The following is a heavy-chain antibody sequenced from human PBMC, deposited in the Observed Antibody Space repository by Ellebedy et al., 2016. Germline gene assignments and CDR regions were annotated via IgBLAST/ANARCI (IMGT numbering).Heavy chain of an antibody. CDR2: INTNPGHP. J-gene: IGHJ4*02. CDR1: GYMFTSYA. V-gene: IGHV7-4-1*02. CDR3: ARAPYCNTASCYAEY. Sequence: ASVKVSCKASGYMFTSYAMRWVRQAPGQGLEWMGWINTNPGHPTYAQGFTGRFVFSLDTSVSPAYLQITGLQADDTAVYYCARAPYCNTASCYAEYWGQGTLVSVS. D-gene: IGHD2/OR15-2a*01.